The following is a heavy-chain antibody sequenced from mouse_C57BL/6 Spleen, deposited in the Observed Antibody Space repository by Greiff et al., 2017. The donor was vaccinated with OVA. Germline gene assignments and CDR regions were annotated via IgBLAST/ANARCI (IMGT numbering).Heavy chain of an antibody. CDR2: IDPEDGDT. CDR3: TTPFTTVVAKGAMDY. D-gene: IGHD1-1*01. Sequence: EVQLQQSGAELVRPGASVKLSCTASGFNIKDYYMHWVKQRPEQGLEWIGRIDPEDGDTEYAPKFQGKATMTADTSSNTAYLQLSSLTSEDTAVYYCTTPFTTVVAKGAMDYWGQGTSVTVSS. CDR1: GFNIKDYY. V-gene: IGHV14-1*01. J-gene: IGHJ4*01.